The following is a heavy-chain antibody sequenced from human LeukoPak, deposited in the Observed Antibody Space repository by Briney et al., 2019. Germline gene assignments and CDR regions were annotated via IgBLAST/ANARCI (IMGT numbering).Heavy chain of an antibody. Sequence: SQTLSLTCTVSGGSISSGSYYWSWIWQPAGKGLEWIGRIYTSGSTNYNPSLKSRVTISVDTSKNQFSLKLSSVTAADTAVYYCARDVKQWLVLSDYFDYWGQGTLVTVSS. CDR3: ARDVKQWLVLSDYFDY. CDR2: IYTSGST. V-gene: IGHV4-61*02. J-gene: IGHJ4*02. D-gene: IGHD6-19*01. CDR1: GGSISSGSYY.